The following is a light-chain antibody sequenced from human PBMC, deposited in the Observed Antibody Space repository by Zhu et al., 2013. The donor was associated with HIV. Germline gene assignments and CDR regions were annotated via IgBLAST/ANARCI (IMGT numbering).Light chain of an antibody. CDR2: SDN. J-gene: IGLJ3*02. Sequence: QSILTQPPSVSGAPGQRVTISCTGSSSNIGAGYDVHWYQHLPGRAPQLLIYSDNQRPSGVPDRFSGSRSGTSASLAISGLQSEDEVDYYCTSWDDKLNGPLFGGGTKVTVL. V-gene: IGLV1-40*01. CDR3: TSWDDKLNGPL. CDR1: SSNIGAGYD.